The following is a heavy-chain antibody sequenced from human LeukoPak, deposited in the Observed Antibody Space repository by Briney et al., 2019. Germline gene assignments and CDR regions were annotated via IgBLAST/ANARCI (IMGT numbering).Heavy chain of an antibody. CDR3: VRDFRSADY. CDR1: GFTFSNYA. CDR2: ITGSGGGT. V-gene: IGHV3-23*01. J-gene: IGHJ4*02. Sequence: GGSLRLSCAASGFTFSNYAMSWVRRAPGKGLEWISGITGSGGGTSYAGSVKGRFSTSRDNAKNTVYLQMNGLREEDTAVYYCVRDFRSADYWGQGTLVTVSS.